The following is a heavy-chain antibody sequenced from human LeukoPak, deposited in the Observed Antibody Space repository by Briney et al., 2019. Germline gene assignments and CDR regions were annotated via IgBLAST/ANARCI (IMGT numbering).Heavy chain of an antibody. CDR2: IYCSGRA. D-gene: IGHD3-9*01. V-gene: IGHV4-31*03. CDR1: GGSISSGGYF. CDR3: ARGDMLTGYYTDD. Sequence: SETLSLTCTVSGGSISSGGYFWSWIRQHPGKGREWIGYIYCSGRAYYNPSLKSRVTISVDTSKNQFSLKLSSVTAADTAVYYCARGDMLTGYYTDDWGQGTLVTVSS. J-gene: IGHJ4*02.